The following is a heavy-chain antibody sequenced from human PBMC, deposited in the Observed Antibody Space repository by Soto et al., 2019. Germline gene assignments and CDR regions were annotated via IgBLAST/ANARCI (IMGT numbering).Heavy chain of an antibody. D-gene: IGHD5-18*01. CDR3: ARWAMGTCDY. CDR1: GLTFSNYW. V-gene: IGHV3-7*01. Sequence: GGSLRLSCAASGLTFSNYWMSWVRQAPGKGLEWVANIKQDGSVRYYVDSVKGRFTISRDNSRNTLYLQTSSLRHEDTAVYYCARWAMGTCDYWGQGTLVTVSS. J-gene: IGHJ4*02. CDR2: IKQDGSVR.